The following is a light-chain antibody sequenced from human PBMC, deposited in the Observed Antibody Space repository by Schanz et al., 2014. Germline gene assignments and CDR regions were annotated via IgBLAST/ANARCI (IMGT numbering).Light chain of an antibody. Sequence: QSVLTQPPSASGTPGQRATISCSGSTSNIGSHTVSWYQHLPGTAPKLLIYSDNQRPSGVPDRFSGSKSGTSASLAISGLQSEDEADYYCQSCDISLSGSRVFGGGTKLTVL. V-gene: IGLV1-44*01. J-gene: IGLJ2*01. CDR2: SDN. CDR3: QSCDISLSGSRV. CDR1: TSNIGSHT.